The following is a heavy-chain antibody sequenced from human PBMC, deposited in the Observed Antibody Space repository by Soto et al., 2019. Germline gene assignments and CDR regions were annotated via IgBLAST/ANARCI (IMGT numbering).Heavy chain of an antibody. CDR3: ARAHTHYYDPSGSSKQSFHFDS. J-gene: IGHJ4*02. CDR1: GPCISSGGYY. V-gene: IGHV4-31*03. Sequence: PXPSLSPTFNVCGPCISSGGYYWNWIRQVPGRGLEWIGYISYSASSLYNPSLESRVSVSIDTSGNQFSLKLSSMTAADTAVYFCARAHTHYYDPSGSSKQSFHFDSCGQRTLVTVSS. D-gene: IGHD3-22*01. CDR2: ISYSASS.